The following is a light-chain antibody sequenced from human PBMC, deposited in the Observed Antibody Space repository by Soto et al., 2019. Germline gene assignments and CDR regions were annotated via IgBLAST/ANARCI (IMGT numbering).Light chain of an antibody. J-gene: IGKJ2*01. V-gene: IGKV3-11*01. CDR2: DAS. CDR1: QSVSSY. CDR3: QQRSNWRGYT. Sequence: EIVLTQSPATLSLSPGERATLSCRASQSVSSYLAWYQQKPGQAPRLLIYDASNRATGIPARFSGSGSRTDFTLTISSLEPEDFAVYYCQQRSNWRGYTFGQGTKLEIK.